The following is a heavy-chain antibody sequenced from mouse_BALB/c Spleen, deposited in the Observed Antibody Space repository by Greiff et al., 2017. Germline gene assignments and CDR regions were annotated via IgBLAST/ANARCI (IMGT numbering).Heavy chain of an antibody. V-gene: IGHV2-2*02. CDR3: ARKDLSQAWFAY. CDR1: GFSLTSYG. J-gene: IGHJ3*01. CDR2: IWSGGST. D-gene: IGHD2-3*01. Sequence: VKLMESGPGLVQPSQSLSITCTVSGFSLTSYGVHWVRQSPGKGLEWLGVIWSGGSTDYNAAFISRLSISKDNSKSQVFFKMNSLQANDTAIYYCARKDLSQAWFAYWGQGTLVTVSA.